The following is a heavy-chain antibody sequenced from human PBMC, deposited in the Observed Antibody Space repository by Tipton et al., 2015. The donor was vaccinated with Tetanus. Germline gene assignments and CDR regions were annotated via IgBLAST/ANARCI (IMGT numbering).Heavy chain of an antibody. D-gene: IGHD3-22*01. V-gene: IGHV3-33*03. CDR1: GFTFNSYG. J-gene: IGHJ6*02. CDR2: IWYDGSNK. CDR3: AKYDSSGFGGYHGLGV. Sequence: SLRLSCAASGFTFNSYGMHWVRQAPGKGLEWVAVIWYDGSNKYYADSVKGRFTISRDDANNSLHLQMGSLRADDTAVYYCAKYDSSGFGGYHGLGVWGQGTTVTVS.